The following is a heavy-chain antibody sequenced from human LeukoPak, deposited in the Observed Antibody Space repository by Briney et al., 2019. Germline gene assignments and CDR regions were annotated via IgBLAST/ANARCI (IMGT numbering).Heavy chain of an antibody. V-gene: IGHV4-39*01. Sequence: SETLSLTCTVSGGSISSSSYYWDWIRQSPGKGLEWLGSIYYVGSTYYNPSLESRVTISVDTSKNQFSLKLSSVTAADTTVYYCARLSGTTVTHNWFDPWGQGTLVTVSS. CDR2: IYYVGST. J-gene: IGHJ5*02. D-gene: IGHD4-17*01. CDR3: ARLSGTTVTHNWFDP. CDR1: GGSISSSSYY.